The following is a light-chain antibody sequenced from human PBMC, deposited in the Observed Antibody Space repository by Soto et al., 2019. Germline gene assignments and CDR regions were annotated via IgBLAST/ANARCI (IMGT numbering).Light chain of an antibody. CDR1: QSISDN. CDR2: AAS. V-gene: IGKV1-39*01. Sequence: EMTQSPSSLSASVGDRVTITCRASQSISDNVNWYQFQPGKAPKLLIYAASSLQTGVPSRFSGSGSGTDFAFLSSSRQPEGSATSNCQRGYGSPYTVGLGTKVEIK. J-gene: IGKJ2*01. CDR3: QRGYGSPYT.